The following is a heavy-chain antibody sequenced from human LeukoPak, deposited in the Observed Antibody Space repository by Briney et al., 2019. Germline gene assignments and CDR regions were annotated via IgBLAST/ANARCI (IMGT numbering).Heavy chain of an antibody. J-gene: IGHJ4*02. CDR3: AKFRGWLQLWDY. CDR1: GFTFGDYS. V-gene: IGHV3-23*01. CDR2: IRGSGSST. D-gene: IGHD5-24*01. Sequence: GGSLRLSCTASGFTFGDYSMNWVRQAPGKGLEWVSTIRGSGSSTYYADSVKGRFTISRDNSKNTLYLQMNSLRAEDTAVYYCAKFRGWLQLWDYWGQGTLVTVSS.